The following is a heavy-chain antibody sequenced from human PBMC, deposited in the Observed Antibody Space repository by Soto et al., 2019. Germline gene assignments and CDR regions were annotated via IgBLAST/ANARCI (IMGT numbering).Heavy chain of an antibody. CDR2: ISGSGGST. Sequence: GGSLRLSCAASGFTFSSYAMSWVRQAPGKGLEWVSAISGSGGSTYYADSVKGRFTISRDNSKNTLYLQMNSLRAEDTAVYYCAKDGGWGGDYGDYVGYDYWGQGTLVTVSS. CDR1: GFTFSSYA. J-gene: IGHJ4*02. D-gene: IGHD4-17*01. V-gene: IGHV3-23*01. CDR3: AKDGGWGGDYGDYVGYDY.